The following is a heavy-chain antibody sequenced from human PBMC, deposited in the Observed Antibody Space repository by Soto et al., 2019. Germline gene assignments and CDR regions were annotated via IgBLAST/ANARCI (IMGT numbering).Heavy chain of an antibody. CDR1: GYTFTHFD. V-gene: IGHV1-8*01. J-gene: IGHJ4*02. D-gene: IGHD2-15*01. Sequence: QVHLVQSGAEVRKPGASVRVSCKTSGYTFTHFDIHWVRQATGQGLEWVGWMNPDSGNSGFTQRFQGRVSMTRNASMSTAYMEIRSLTSADTAIYYCARAYHLVPKFWGQGTLVTVSS. CDR3: ARAYHLVPKF. CDR2: MNPDSGNS.